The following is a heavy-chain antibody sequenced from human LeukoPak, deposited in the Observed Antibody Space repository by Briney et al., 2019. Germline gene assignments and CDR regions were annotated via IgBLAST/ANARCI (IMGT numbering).Heavy chain of an antibody. D-gene: IGHD6-19*01. J-gene: IGHJ4*02. V-gene: IGHV3-23*01. Sequence: GGSLRLSCAASGFTFRSFAMMWFRQAPGKGLEWVSGISGSGSSTYYADSVKGRFTISRDNSKNTLYLQMNSLRAEDTAVYYCATDSVSGWRLYYFDYWGQGTLVTVSS. CDR2: ISGSGSST. CDR3: ATDSVSGWRLYYFDY. CDR1: GFTFRSFA.